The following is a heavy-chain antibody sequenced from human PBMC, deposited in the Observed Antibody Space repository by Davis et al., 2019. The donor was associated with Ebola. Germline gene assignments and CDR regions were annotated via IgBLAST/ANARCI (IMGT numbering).Heavy chain of an antibody. CDR2: ISSGGGAP. J-gene: IGHJ4*02. D-gene: IGHD1-26*01. V-gene: IGHV3-23*01. CDR3: AKQRGVGAIDYDY. Sequence: GGSLRLSCAASGFTLSPYSMNWVRQAPGKGLEWVSDISSGGGAPYYADSVKGRFTTFRDNPKNTLYLQMNSLRADDTAVYYCAKQRGVGAIDYDYWGRGTVVTVSS. CDR1: GFTLSPYS.